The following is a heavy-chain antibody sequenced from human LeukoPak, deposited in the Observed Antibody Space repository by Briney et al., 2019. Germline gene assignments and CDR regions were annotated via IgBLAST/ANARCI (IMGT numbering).Heavy chain of an antibody. CDR1: GFTFSSYA. V-gene: IGHV3-23*01. CDR3: AKYRPGTYYRGPGMDV. D-gene: IGHD3-10*01. Sequence: GGSLRLSCAASGFTFSSYAMSWVRQAPGKGLEWVSATGGDGSRTFYADFVKGRFTISRDNSRNTLYLRVDSLRAEDTAVYYCAKYRPGTYYRGPGMDVWGQGTTVTVSS. CDR2: TGGDGSRT. J-gene: IGHJ6*02.